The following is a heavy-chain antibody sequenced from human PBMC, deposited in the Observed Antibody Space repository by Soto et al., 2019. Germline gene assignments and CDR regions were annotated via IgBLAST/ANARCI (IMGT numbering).Heavy chain of an antibody. CDR1: GGSISSYY. V-gene: IGHV4-59*01. CDR3: ARVAGSFYYYGIDV. D-gene: IGHD2-15*01. Sequence: PSETLSLTCTVSGGSISSYYWSWIRQPPGKGLDWIGYLYYGGTTNYNPSLKSRVSISVDTSKNQFSLKLTSVTAADTAVYYCARVAGSFYYYGIDVWGQGTLVTVSS. J-gene: IGHJ6*02. CDR2: LYYGGTT.